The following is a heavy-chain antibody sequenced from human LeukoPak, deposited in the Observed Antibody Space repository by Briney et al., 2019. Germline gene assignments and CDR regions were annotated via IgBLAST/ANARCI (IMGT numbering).Heavy chain of an antibody. V-gene: IGHV4-30-4*01. CDR2: IYYSGST. J-gene: IGHJ5*02. CDR1: GGSISSGDYY. D-gene: IGHD3-3*01. CDR3: ARGITIFGVVPIDP. Sequence: SETLSLTCTVSGGSISSGDYYWSWIRQPPGKGLEWIGYIYYSGSTYYNPSLKSRVTISVDTSKNQFSLKLSSVTAADTAVYYCARGITIFGVVPIDPWGQGTLVTVSS.